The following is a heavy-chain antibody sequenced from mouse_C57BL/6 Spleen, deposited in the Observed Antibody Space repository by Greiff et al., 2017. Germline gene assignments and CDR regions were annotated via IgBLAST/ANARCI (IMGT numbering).Heavy chain of an antibody. D-gene: IGHD1-1*01. J-gene: IGHJ1*03. CDR1: GYSFTGYY. Sequence: EVQLQQSGPELVKPGASVKISCKASGYSFTGYYMNWVKQSPEKSLEWIGEINPSTGGTTYNQKFKAKATLTVDKSSSTAYMQLKSLTSEDSAVYYCARGHYGSSYVYFDVWGTGTTVTVSS. V-gene: IGHV1-42*01. CDR3: ARGHYGSSYVYFDV. CDR2: INPSTGGT.